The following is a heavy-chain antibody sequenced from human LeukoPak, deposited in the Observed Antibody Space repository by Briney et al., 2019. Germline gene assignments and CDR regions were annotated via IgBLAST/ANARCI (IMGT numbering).Heavy chain of an antibody. V-gene: IGHV3-20*04. CDR3: ARVYYDFWSGYFDY. Sequence: GGSLRLSRAASGFTFDDYGMSWVRQAPGKGLEWVSGINWNGGSTGYADSVKGRFTISRDNAKNSLYLQMNSLRAEDTALYYCARVYYDFWSGYFDYWGQGTLVTVSS. CDR1: GFTFDDYG. J-gene: IGHJ4*02. CDR2: INWNGGST. D-gene: IGHD3-3*01.